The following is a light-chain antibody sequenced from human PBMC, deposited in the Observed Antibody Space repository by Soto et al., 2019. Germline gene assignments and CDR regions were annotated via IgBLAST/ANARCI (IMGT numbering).Light chain of an antibody. V-gene: IGKV1-5*01. CDR3: QRYDGY. CDR1: QNINNW. J-gene: IGKJ2*01. CDR2: GAS. Sequence: DTQMTQSPSTLSAFVGDTVTITCRARQNINNWLAWYQQKPEKVPKLLIYGASTLEDGVPSRFSGSRSGTEFTLTINSLQPDDFATYYCQRYDGYFGQGTKLEIK.